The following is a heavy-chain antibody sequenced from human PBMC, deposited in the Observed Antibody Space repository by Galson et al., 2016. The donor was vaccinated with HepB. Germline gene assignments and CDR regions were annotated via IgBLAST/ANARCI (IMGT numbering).Heavy chain of an antibody. V-gene: IGHV3-64D*08. CDR2: ISTNGRSS. CDR1: GLSISSYA. D-gene: IGHD3-22*01. CDR3: VKDRDYYDSTGYLGTFDI. J-gene: IGHJ3*02. Sequence: SLRLSCAASGLSISSYALHWVRQAPGKGLEYVSSISTNGRSSFYTDSVKGRFTISRDNSENTLYLQMSSLRAEDTAVYYCVKDRDYYDSTGYLGTFDIWGQGTLVTVSS.